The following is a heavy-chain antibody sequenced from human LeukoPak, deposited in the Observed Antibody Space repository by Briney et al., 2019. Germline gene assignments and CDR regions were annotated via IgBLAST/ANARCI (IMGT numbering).Heavy chain of an antibody. Sequence: GGSLRLSCAASDINFSTYNMHWVRQAPGKGLEWASRIERDGSSARYADPVKGRFLMSRDNAKNTLDLQMNSLRAEDTAVYYCARAIYNNSPGCWGQGVLVTVSS. CDR2: IERDGSSA. J-gene: IGHJ4*02. V-gene: IGHV3-74*01. CDR1: DINFSTYN. CDR3: ARAIYNNSPGC. D-gene: IGHD1-1*01.